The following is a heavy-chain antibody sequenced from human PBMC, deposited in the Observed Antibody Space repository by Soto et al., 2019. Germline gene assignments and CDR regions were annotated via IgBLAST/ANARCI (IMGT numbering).Heavy chain of an antibody. Sequence: QVQLQESGPGLVKPSETLSLTCTVSXXXXXXXXXXXXRQXXXKXLEWIGRIYTSGSTNYNPSLKSRVTMSVDTSKNQFSLKLSSVTAADTAVYYXXXXXXXXXXXXXXXXXXXXXXXXXXPWGQGTLVTVSS. J-gene: IGHJ5*02. CDR2: IYTSGST. CDR1: XXXXXXXX. CDR3: XXXXXXXXXXXXXXXXXXXXXXXXXP. V-gene: IGHV4-4*07.